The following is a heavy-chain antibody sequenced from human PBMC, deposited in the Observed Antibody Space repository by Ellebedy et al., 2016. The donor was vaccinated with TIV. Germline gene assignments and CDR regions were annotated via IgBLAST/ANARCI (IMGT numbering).Heavy chain of an antibody. V-gene: IGHV1-18*01. Sequence: ASVKVSXKASGYNFPSYALNWVRQAPGQGLEWMAWINPNNGLTNYAQKLRGRVTMTTDTSTSTAYLEVRSLRSDDTAVYYCARGGWYFDYWGQGTLVTVSS. CDR3: ARGGWYFDY. CDR1: GYNFPSYA. CDR2: INPNNGLT. J-gene: IGHJ4*02. D-gene: IGHD6-19*01.